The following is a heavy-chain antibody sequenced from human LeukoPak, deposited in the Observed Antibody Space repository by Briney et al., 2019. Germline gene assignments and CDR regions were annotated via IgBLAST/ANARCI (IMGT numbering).Heavy chain of an antibody. CDR1: GFTFSSYG. CDR3: GREKRGGCSYFDY. D-gene: IGHD2-15*01. V-gene: IGHV3-33*01. J-gene: IGHJ4*02. CDR2: IWYDGSNK. Sequence: GRSLRLSCAASGFTFSSYGMHWVRQAPGKGLEWVAVIWYDGSNKYYADSVKGRFTISRDNSKNTLYLQMNSLRAEDTAVYYCGREKRGGCSYFDYGGREPLVTAS.